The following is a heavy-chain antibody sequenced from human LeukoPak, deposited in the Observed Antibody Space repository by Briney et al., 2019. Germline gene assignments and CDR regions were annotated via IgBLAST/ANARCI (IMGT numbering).Heavy chain of an antibody. Sequence: PSQTLSLTCTVSGVSISSGGYFWSWIRQPAGKGLEWIGRFYVSGSTNYNPSLQSRVTISVDTSKNQFSLKLTSVTAADTAVYYCARDRGGSYDSSGYPYYFDYWGQGTLVTVSS. V-gene: IGHV4-61*02. J-gene: IGHJ4*02. CDR1: GVSISSGGYF. CDR3: ARDRGGSYDSSGYPYYFDY. D-gene: IGHD3-22*01. CDR2: FYVSGST.